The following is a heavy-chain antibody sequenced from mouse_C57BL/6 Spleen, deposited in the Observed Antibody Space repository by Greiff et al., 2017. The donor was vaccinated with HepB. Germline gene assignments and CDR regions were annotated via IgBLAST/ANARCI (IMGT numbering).Heavy chain of an antibody. J-gene: IGHJ4*01. CDR3: ARDGYDAMDY. CDR2: ISSGSSTI. V-gene: IGHV5-17*01. Sequence: EVLLVESGGGLVKPGGSLKLSCAASGFTFSDYGMHWVRQAPEKGLEWVAYISSGSSTIYYADTVKGRFTISRDNAKNTLFLQMTSLRSEDTAMYYGARDGYDAMDYWGQGTSVTVSS. CDR1: GFTFSDYG. D-gene: IGHD2-3*01.